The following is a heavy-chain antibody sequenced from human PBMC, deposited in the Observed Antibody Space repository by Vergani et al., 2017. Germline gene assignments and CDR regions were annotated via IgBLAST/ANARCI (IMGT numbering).Heavy chain of an antibody. CDR2: IYYSGST. V-gene: IGHV4-59*01. D-gene: IGHD3-9*01. CDR1: GGSISSYY. Sequence: QVQLQESGPGLVKPSETLSLTCTVSGGSISSYYWSWIRQPPGKGLEWIGYIYYSGSTNYNPSLKSRVTISVDTSKNQFSLKLSSVTAADTAVYYCARGPYYDILTGYDMWFDPWGQGTLVTVSS. J-gene: IGHJ5*02. CDR3: ARGPYYDILTGYDMWFDP.